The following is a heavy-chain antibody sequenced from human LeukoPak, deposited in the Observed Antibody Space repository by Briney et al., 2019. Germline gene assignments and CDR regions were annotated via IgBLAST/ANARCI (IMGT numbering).Heavy chain of an antibody. CDR2: IYYSGST. D-gene: IGHD4-23*01. J-gene: IGHJ3*02. Sequence: SETLSLTCTVSGGSISSGGYYWSWIRQHPGKGLEWIGYIYYSGSTYYSPSLKSRVTISVDTSKNQFSLKLSSVTAADTAVYYCARDLDGNRAFDIWGQGTMVTVSS. V-gene: IGHV4-31*03. CDR1: GGSISSGGYY. CDR3: ARDLDGNRAFDI.